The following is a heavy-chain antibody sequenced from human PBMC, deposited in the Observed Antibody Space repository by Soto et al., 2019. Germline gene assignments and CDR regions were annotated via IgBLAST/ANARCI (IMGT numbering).Heavy chain of an antibody. V-gene: IGHV3-30-3*01. Sequence: QVQVVESGGGVVQPGKSLRLSCAASAFTLSKFVMHWVRQAPGRGLEWVAVTSNDGSNTFYADSVKGRFTISRDNSKNTVYLQMNSLRTEDTVVYYCARGNLDVWGQGTTVTVSS. CDR2: TSNDGSNT. D-gene: IGHD1-7*01. CDR3: ARGNLDV. J-gene: IGHJ6*02. CDR1: AFTLSKFV.